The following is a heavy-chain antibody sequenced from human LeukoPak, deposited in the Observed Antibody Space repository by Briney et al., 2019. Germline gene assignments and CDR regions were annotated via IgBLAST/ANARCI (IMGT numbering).Heavy chain of an antibody. CDR2: IYYSRST. V-gene: IGHV4-59*01. D-gene: IGHD4-17*01. CDR3: ARGDYGDSDFDY. Sequence: SETLSLTCTVSGGSISSYSWSWIRQPPGKGLEWIGYIYYSRSTNYNPSLKSRVTISVDTSKNQFSLKLSSVTAADTAVYYCARGDYGDSDFDYWGQGTLVTVSS. J-gene: IGHJ4*02. CDR1: GGSISSYS.